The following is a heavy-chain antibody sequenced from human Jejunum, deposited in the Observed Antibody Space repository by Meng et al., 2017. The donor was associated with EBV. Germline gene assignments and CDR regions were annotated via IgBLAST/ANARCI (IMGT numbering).Heavy chain of an antibody. Sequence: QRPLKGSGPGLVNPSGTLSLTCSVSGGSISSYTYYWGWIRQPPGKGLEWIGTIDYRENTYYNPSLKSRITISVDTPKNQCSLKLTSMTAADTALYYCARVDYYDTSGNVDFWGQGALVTVSS. D-gene: IGHD3-22*01. CDR2: IDYRENT. CDR1: GGSISSYTYY. CDR3: ARVDYYDTSGNVDF. V-gene: IGHV4-39*01. J-gene: IGHJ4*02.